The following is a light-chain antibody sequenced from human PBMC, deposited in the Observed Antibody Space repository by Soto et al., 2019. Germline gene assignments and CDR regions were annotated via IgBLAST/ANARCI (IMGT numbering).Light chain of an antibody. CDR3: QQRSNWPST. CDR1: QSVSSY. Sequence: EIGLTQSPATLSLSPGERATLSCRASQSVSSYLAWYQQKPGRAPRLLIYDASKRATGIPARFSGSGSGTDFTLTISSLEPEDFAVYYCQQRSNWPSTFGQGTNLEIK. J-gene: IGKJ2*02. CDR2: DAS. V-gene: IGKV3-11*01.